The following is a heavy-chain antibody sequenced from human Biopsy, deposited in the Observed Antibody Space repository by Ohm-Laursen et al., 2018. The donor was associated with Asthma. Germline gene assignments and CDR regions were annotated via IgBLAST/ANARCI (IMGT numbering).Heavy chain of an antibody. V-gene: IGHV4-31*01. CDR2: IYYSGET. J-gene: IGHJ4*02. Sequence: TLSLICTVSGASITTSPSYWSWLRLLPGKGLEWIGCIYYSGETFFNPSLKNPLFMSLDSSKNQFSLKMTSATVADTAVYFCARNLPGYTYGPFEDWGQGTLVTVPS. D-gene: IGHD5-18*01. CDR3: ARNLPGYTYGPFED. CDR1: GASITTSPSY.